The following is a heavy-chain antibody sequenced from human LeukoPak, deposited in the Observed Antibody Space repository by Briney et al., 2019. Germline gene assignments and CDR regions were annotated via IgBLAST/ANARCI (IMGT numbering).Heavy chain of an antibody. CDR3: ARTREYSSSWYFPPFDP. D-gene: IGHD6-13*01. Sequence: GASVKVSCKASGYTFTGYYMNWVRRAPGQGLEWMGWINPNSGRTNYAQNFQGRVTMTRDPSISTAYMELNSLTSNDTAVYYCARTREYSSSWYFPPFDPWGQGTLVTVSS. J-gene: IGHJ5*02. V-gene: IGHV1-2*02. CDR2: INPNSGRT. CDR1: GYTFTGYY.